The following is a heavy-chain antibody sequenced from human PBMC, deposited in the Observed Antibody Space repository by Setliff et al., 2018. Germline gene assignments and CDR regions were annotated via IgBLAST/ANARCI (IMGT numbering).Heavy chain of an antibody. CDR2: IYWDDDK. Sequence: SGPTLVNPTQTLTLTCTFSGFSLSTDGVSVGWIRQPPGKALEWLALIYWDDDKRYSPSXXSRPXXXXXXXXXXXXXXXXXXXXXDTATYFCARDSTLYSGYYGMNVWGQGTTVTVSS. D-gene: IGHD3-22*01. CDR3: ARDSTLYSGYYGMNV. J-gene: IGHJ6*02. CDR1: GFSLSTDGVS. V-gene: IGHV2-5*02.